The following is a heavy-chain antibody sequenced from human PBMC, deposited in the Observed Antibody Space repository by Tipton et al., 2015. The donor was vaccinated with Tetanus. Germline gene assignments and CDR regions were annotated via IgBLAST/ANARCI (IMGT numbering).Heavy chain of an antibody. CDR2: IYYSGTS. CDR1: GGSVRSGSYS. J-gene: IGHJ6*02. V-gene: IGHV4-30-4*01. CDR3: ARDHGITWGGMGYYYGMDV. D-gene: IGHD3-16*01. Sequence: PGLVKPSETLSLTCTVSGGSVRSGSYSWSWLRQHPGKGLELIGYIYYSGTSYISPSLTRRVSIAMDTSRNQFSLRLSSVTAADTAVYYCARDHGITWGGMGYYYGMDVWGQGTTVTVSS.